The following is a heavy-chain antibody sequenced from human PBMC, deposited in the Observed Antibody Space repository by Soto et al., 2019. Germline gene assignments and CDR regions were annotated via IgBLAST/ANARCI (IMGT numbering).Heavy chain of an antibody. Sequence: PSETLSLTCTVSGGSISSYYWSWIRQPPGKGLEWIGYIYYSGSTNYNPSLKSRVTISVDTSKNQFSLKLSSVTAADTAVYYCARNGGAAAGTQYYYYYYMDVWGKGTTVTVSS. CDR1: GGSISSYY. V-gene: IGHV4-59*08. D-gene: IGHD6-13*01. CDR3: ARNGGAAAGTQYYYYYYMDV. CDR2: IYYSGST. J-gene: IGHJ6*03.